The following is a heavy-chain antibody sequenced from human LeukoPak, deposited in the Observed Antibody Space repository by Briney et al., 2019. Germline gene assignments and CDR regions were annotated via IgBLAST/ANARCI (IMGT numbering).Heavy chain of an antibody. CDR2: IRSKAYGETT. Sequence: GGSLRLSCTASGFTFGDYAMGWFRQAPGKGLEWVGFIRSKAYGETTEYAASLKGRFTISRDDSKSIAYLQMNSLKTEDTAVYYCTRGGGQYCRGXSCYXXYFDYWXQGXXV. J-gene: IGHJ4*02. V-gene: IGHV3-49*03. CDR3: TRGGGQYCRGXSCYXXYFDY. D-gene: IGHD2-15*01. CDR1: GFTFGDYA.